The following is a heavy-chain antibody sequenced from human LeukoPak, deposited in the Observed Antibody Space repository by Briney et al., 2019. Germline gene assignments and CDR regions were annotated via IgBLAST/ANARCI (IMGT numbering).Heavy chain of an antibody. D-gene: IGHD5-24*01. CDR2: ISSSGTSI. J-gene: IGHJ4*02. CDR3: ARASTVGYDY. V-gene: IGHV3-48*04. Sequence: PGGSLRLSCAASEFTFSSYGMKGVRQPPGKGLEGVSYISSSGTSIYYADSVKGRFTISRDNAKNSLFLQMNGLSAEDTAVYHCARASTVGYDYWGQGTLVTVSS. CDR1: EFTFSSYG.